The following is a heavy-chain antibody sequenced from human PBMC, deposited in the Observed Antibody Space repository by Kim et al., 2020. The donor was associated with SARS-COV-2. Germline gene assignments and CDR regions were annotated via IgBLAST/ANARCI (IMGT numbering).Heavy chain of an antibody. Sequence: SPTLSLTCAISGDSVSSNSVACNWIRQSPSRGLEWLGRTYYMSKWYNDYALSVKSRIAINPDTARNQFSLQLKSVTPEDTAVYYCARQTDSWTCGQGSLVTVSS. CDR3: ARQTDSWT. CDR1: GDSVSSNSVA. V-gene: IGHV6-1*01. J-gene: IGHJ5*02. D-gene: IGHD3-3*01. CDR2: TYYMSKWYN.